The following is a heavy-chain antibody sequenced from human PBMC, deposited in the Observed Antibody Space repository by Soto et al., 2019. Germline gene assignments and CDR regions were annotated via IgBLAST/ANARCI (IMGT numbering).Heavy chain of an antibody. CDR1: GGSISSGDYY. J-gene: IGHJ4*02. D-gene: IGHD6-6*01. Sequence: SETLSLTCTVSGGSISSGDYYWSWIRQPPGKGLEWIGYIYYSGSTYYNPSLKSRVTISVDTSKSQFSLKLSSVTAADTAVYYCARDGVAARLYYWGQGTLVTVSS. CDR3: ARDGVAARLYY. V-gene: IGHV4-30-4*01. CDR2: IYYSGST.